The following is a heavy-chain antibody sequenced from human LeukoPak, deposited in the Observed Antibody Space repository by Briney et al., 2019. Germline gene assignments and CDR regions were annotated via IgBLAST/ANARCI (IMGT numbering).Heavy chain of an antibody. V-gene: IGHV1-69*10. J-gene: IGHJ4*02. CDR2: INPILGIA. CDR3: ARAHPYYYDSSGYYGY. D-gene: IGHD3-22*01. Sequence: SVKVSCKASGYTFTGYYMHWVRQAPGQGLEWMGWINPILGIANYAQKFQGRVTITADKSTSTAYMELSSLRSEDTAVYYCARAHPYYYDSSGYYGYWGQGTLVTVSS. CDR1: GYTFTGYY.